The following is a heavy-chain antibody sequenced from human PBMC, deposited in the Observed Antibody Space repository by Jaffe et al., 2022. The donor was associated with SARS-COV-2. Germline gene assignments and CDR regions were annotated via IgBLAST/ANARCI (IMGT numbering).Heavy chain of an antibody. CDR3: ARDPGYCSGGSCFYWFDP. Sequence: QVQLQESGPGLVKPSQTLSLTCTVSGGSISSGSYYWSWIRQPAGKGLEWIGRIYTSGSTNYNPSLKSRVTISVDTSKNQFSLKLNSVTAADTAVYYCARDPGYCSGGSCFYWFDPWGQGTLVTVSS. D-gene: IGHD2-15*01. CDR2: IYTSGST. J-gene: IGHJ5*02. V-gene: IGHV4-61*02. CDR1: GGSISSGSYY.